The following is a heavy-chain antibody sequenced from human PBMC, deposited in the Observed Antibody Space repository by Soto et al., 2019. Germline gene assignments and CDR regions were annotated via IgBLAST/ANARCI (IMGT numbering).Heavy chain of an antibody. CDR2: IYYSGST. J-gene: IGHJ2*01. V-gene: IGHV4-30-4*01. D-gene: IGHD3-22*01. Sequence: SETLSLTCTVSGGSISSGDYYWSWIRQPPGKGLEWIGYIYYSGSTYYNPSLKSRVTISVDTSKNQFSLKLSSVTAADTAVYYCARGDYYDSLGYFELWGRGTLVTVSS. CDR1: GGSISSGDYY. CDR3: ARGDYYDSLGYFEL.